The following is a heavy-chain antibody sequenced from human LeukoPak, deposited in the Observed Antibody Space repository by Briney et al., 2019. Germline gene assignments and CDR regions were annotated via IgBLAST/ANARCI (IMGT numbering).Heavy chain of an antibody. CDR3: AREGDTYYYGSGSYAY. J-gene: IGHJ4*02. CDR1: GGSISSSSYY. D-gene: IGHD3-10*01. Sequence: SETLSLTCTVSGGSISSSSYYWGWIRQAPGKGPEWIGSIYYSGSTYYNPSLKSRVTISVDTSKNQFSLKLSSVTAADTAVYYCAREGDTYYYGSGSYAYWGQGTLVTVSS. CDR2: IYYSGST. V-gene: IGHV4-39*07.